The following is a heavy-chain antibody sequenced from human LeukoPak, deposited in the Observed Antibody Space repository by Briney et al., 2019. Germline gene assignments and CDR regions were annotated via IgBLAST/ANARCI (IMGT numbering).Heavy chain of an antibody. CDR3: ARGRGYCGGGSCYPDY. J-gene: IGHJ4*02. V-gene: IGHV1-8*03. CDR1: GYTFTNYD. D-gene: IGHD2-15*01. Sequence: GASVKVSCKASGYTFTNYDIIWVRQAAGQGLEWLGWMNPNNGNTGYAQKFQGRISLTKNSSISTAYMDLRRLRSEDTAVYYCARGRGYCGGGSCYPDYWGQGTLVTLSS. CDR2: MNPNNGNT.